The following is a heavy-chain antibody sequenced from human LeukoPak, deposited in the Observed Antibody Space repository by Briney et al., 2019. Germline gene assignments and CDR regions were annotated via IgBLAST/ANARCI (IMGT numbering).Heavy chain of an antibody. D-gene: IGHD3-22*01. CDR3: ARVQPYYYDSSGYAFDI. CDR2: IWYDGSNK. V-gene: IGHV3-33*01. J-gene: IGHJ3*02. Sequence: GGSLRLSCAASGFTFSSYGMHWVRQAPGKGLEWVAVIWYDGSNKYYADSVKGRFTISRDNSKNTLYLQMNSLRAEDTAVYYCARVQPYYYDSSGYAFDIWGQGTTVTVSS. CDR1: GFTFSSYG.